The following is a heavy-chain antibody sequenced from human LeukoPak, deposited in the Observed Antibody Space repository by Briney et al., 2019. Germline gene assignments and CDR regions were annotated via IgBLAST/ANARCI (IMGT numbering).Heavy chain of an antibody. CDR1: GFTFDDYA. Sequence: GRSLRLPCAASGFTFDDYAMHWVRQAPGKGLEWVSGIGWNSGSIGYAVSVKGRFTISRDNAKSSLYLQMNSLRAEDMAFYYCAKDSERDTTMVIDYWGQGTLVTVSS. CDR3: AKDSERDTTMVIDY. J-gene: IGHJ4*02. V-gene: IGHV3-9*03. D-gene: IGHD5-18*01. CDR2: IGWNSGSI.